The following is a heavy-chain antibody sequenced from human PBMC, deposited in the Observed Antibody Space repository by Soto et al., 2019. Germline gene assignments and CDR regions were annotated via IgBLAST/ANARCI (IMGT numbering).Heavy chain of an antibody. CDR1: GFTFSSYG. J-gene: IGHJ6*02. Sequence: LRLSCAASGFTFSSYGMHWVRQAPGKGLEWVAVIWYDGSNKYYADSVKGRFTISRDNSKNTLYLQMNSLRAEDTAVYYCAREELAVAPTGDYYYGMDVWGQGTTVTVSS. D-gene: IGHD6-19*01. CDR2: IWYDGSNK. CDR3: AREELAVAPTGDYYYGMDV. V-gene: IGHV3-33*01.